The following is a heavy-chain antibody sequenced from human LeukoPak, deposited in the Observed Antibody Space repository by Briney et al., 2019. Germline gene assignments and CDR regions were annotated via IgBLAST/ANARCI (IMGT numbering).Heavy chain of an antibody. CDR2: IRSKAYGGTT. J-gene: IGHJ6*02. Sequence: GGSLRLSCTASGFTFGDYAMSWLRQAPGKGLEGVGFIRSKAYGGTTEYAASVKGRFTISRDDSKSIAYLQMNSLKTEDTAVYYCTRDLGYSSSSFGMDVWGQGTTVTVSS. V-gene: IGHV3-49*03. CDR1: GFTFGDYA. D-gene: IGHD6-6*01. CDR3: TRDLGYSSSSFGMDV.